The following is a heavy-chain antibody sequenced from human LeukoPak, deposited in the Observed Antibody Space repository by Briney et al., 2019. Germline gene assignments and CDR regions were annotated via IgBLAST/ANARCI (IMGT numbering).Heavy chain of an antibody. CDR1: GFTFSSYG. V-gene: IGHV3-33*01. D-gene: IGHD3-22*01. Sequence: QPGGSLRLSCAASGFTFSSYGMHWVRQAPGKGLEWEAVIWYDGSNKYYADSVKGRFTISRDNSKNTLYLQMNSLRAEDTAVYYCAREGNYYDSSGLGMHAFDIWGQGTMVTVSS. CDR3: AREGNYYDSSGLGMHAFDI. J-gene: IGHJ3*02. CDR2: IWYDGSNK.